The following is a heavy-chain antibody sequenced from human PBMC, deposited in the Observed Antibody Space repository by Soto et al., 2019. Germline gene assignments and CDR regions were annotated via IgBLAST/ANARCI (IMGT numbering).Heavy chain of an antibody. V-gene: IGHV1-46*01. J-gene: IGHJ4*02. D-gene: IGHD5-18*01. CDR1: GYTFTSYY. Sequence: ASVKVSCKASGYTFTSYYMHWVRQAPGQGLEWMGIINPSGGSTSYAQKFQGRVTMTRDMSTSTVYMELSSLRSEDTAVYYCARDSAPLGYVDTAMVHDYWGQGTLVTV. CDR3: ARDSAPLGYVDTAMVHDY. CDR2: INPSGGST.